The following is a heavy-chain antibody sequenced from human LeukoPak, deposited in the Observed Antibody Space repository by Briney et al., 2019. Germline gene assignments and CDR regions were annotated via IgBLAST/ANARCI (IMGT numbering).Heavy chain of an antibody. Sequence: PSETLSLTCTVSGGSINNGGYYWSWIRQHPGKGLEWIGYIYYNPSLQSRLTMSVDTSKNQFSLKLSSVIEARLGELSSNWFDPWGQGSLVTVSS. J-gene: IGHJ5*02. D-gene: IGHD3-16*02. V-gene: IGHV4-31*03. CDR2: IYY. CDR3: SNWFDP. CDR1: GGSINNGGYY.